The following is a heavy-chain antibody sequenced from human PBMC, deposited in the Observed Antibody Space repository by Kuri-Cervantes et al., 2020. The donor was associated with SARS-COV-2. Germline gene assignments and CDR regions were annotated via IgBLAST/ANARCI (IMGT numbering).Heavy chain of an antibody. Sequence: ASVKVSCKASGYTFTGYYMHWVRQAPGQGLEWMGWINPNSGGTNYAQKFQGWVTMTRDTSTSTAHMELSSQRSEDIDVYYCARRTQAIFGVVITLGDVWGKGTTVTVSS. D-gene: IGHD3-3*01. CDR3: ARRTQAIFGVVITLGDV. V-gene: IGHV1-2*04. CDR2: INPNSGGT. CDR1: GYTFTGYY. J-gene: IGHJ6*04.